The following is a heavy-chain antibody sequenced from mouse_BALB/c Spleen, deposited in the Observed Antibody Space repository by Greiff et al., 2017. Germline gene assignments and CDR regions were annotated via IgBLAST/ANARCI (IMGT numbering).Heavy chain of an antibody. Sequence: VKLVESGPELVKPGASVKMSCKASGYTFTDYVISWVKQRTGQGLEWIGEIYPGSGSTYYNEKFKGKATLTADKSSNTAYMQLSSLTSEDSAVYFCARRTYYGNYYYAMDYWGQGTSVTVSS. CDR2: IYPGSGST. V-gene: IGHV1-77*01. D-gene: IGHD2-10*01. CDR1: GYTFTDYV. J-gene: IGHJ4*01. CDR3: ARRTYYGNYYYAMDY.